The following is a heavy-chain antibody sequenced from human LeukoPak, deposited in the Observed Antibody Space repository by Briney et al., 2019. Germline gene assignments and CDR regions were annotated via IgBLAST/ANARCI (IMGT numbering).Heavy chain of an antibody. Sequence: SVKVSCKASGGTFSSYAISWVRQAPGQGLEWMGGIIPIFGTANYAQKFQGRVTITADESTSTAYMELSSLRSEDTAVYYCARVNDILTALGAFDIWGQGTMVTVSS. D-gene: IGHD3-9*01. J-gene: IGHJ3*02. V-gene: IGHV1-69*13. CDR3: ARVNDILTALGAFDI. CDR1: GGTFSSYA. CDR2: IIPIFGTA.